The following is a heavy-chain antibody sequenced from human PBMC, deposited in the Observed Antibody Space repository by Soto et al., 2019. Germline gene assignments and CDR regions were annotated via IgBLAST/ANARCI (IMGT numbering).Heavy chain of an antibody. D-gene: IGHD2-15*01. Sequence: EVQLLESGGGLVQPGGSLRLSCAASGFSIGSSAWSWVRQAPGKGLDWVSTIGGNGVTTFYADSVKGRFTISRDISRNTVFLQMSSLRAEDKALYYCAKSSRYCSGGGCFYYFDYWGQGTLVTVSS. V-gene: IGHV3-23*01. CDR3: AKSSRYCSGGGCFYYFDY. CDR2: IGGNGVTT. CDR1: GFSIGSSA. J-gene: IGHJ4*02.